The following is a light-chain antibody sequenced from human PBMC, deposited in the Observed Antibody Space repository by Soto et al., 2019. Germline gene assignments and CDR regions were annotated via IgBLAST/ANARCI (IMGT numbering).Light chain of an antibody. Sequence: QSVLTQPASVSGSPGQSITISCTGTSSDVGGYNHVSWYQLHPGKAPKLIIYEVTSRPSGVSYRFSGSKSGNSASLTISGLQAEDEADYYCSSYASSSSYVFGGGTKLTVL. CDR2: EVT. CDR3: SSYASSSSYV. J-gene: IGLJ1*01. CDR1: SSDVGGYNH. V-gene: IGLV2-14*01.